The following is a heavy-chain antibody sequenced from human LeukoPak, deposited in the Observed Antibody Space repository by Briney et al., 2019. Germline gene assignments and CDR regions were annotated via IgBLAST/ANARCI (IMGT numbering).Heavy chain of an antibody. D-gene: IGHD3-22*01. Sequence: PGGSLRLSCAASGFTFSSYAMHWVRQAPGKGLEWVAVISYDGSNKYYADSVKGRFTISRDNSKNTLYLQMNSLRAEDTAVYYCARGGYYYDSSCYLNAFDIWGQGTMVTVSS. CDR1: GFTFSSYA. V-gene: IGHV3-30*04. CDR3: ARGGYYYDSSCYLNAFDI. J-gene: IGHJ3*02. CDR2: ISYDGSNK.